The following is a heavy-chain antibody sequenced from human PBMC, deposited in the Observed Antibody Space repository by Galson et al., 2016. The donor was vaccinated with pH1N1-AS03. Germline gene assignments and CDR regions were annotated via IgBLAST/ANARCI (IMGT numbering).Heavy chain of an antibody. D-gene: IGHD1-14*01. CDR3: ARVSDGLTGYYYAMDV. CDR1: GYTFTSYY. CDR2: INPSDGNK. Sequence: SVKVSCKASGYTFTSYYIHWVRQAPGQGLEWMGIINPSDGNKNYAQRFQGRVTMTRDTSTSTAYMELSSLRSDDTAGYYCARVSDGLTGYYYAMDVRGQGTTVTVSS. J-gene: IGHJ6*02. V-gene: IGHV1-46*01.